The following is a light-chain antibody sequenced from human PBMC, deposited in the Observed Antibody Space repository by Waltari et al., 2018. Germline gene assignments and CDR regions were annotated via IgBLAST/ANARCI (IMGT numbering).Light chain of an antibody. Sequence: DIQLTQSPSFLSASVGDRVTITCRASQGITTYLAWYQQKPGKAPKILIYGASTLQSGVPSRFSGSGSGTEFTLTISSLQPEDFATYYCHQYLKWPFTFGPGTKVDIK. CDR1: QGITTY. CDR2: GAS. V-gene: IGKV1-9*01. J-gene: IGKJ3*01. CDR3: HQYLKWPFT.